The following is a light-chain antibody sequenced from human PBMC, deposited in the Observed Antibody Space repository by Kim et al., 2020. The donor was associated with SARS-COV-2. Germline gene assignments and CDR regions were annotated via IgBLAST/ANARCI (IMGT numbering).Light chain of an antibody. V-gene: IGKV1-12*02. J-gene: IGKJ1*01. Sequence: ESVGDRVTITCRASQGINSWLAWFQQKPGKAPKLLISAASTLQSGVPPRFSGSGSGTGFTLTISSLQPEDSATYFCQQANSFPWTFGQGTKVDIK. CDR1: QGINSW. CDR3: QQANSFPWT. CDR2: AAS.